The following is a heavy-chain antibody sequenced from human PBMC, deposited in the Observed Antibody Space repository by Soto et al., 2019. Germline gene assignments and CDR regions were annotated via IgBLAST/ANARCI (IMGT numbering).Heavy chain of an antibody. CDR2: ISGTGGRT. CDR3: AKDVELLHEHLPVDY. D-gene: IGHD3-22*01. V-gene: IGHV3-23*01. CDR1: GVTFSSYA. Sequence: EVQLLESGGGLVQPGGSLRLSCAASGVTFSSYAMSWVRQAPGKGLEWVSVISGTGGRTYYADSVKGWFTISRDNSKNTLYRQMNSLRAEDTAVYYCAKDVELLHEHLPVDYWGQGTLVTVSS. J-gene: IGHJ4*02.